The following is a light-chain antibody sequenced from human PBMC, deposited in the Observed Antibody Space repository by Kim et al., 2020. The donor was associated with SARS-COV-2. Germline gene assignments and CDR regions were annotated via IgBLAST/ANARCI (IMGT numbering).Light chain of an antibody. Sequence: SSELTQDPAVSVALGQTVKITCQGDSLRTYYATWYQQRPGQAPILVIYGTNDRPSGIPDRFSGSSSGNTASLTITAAQADDEADFYCYSRGNRGNQLLFG. CDR2: GTN. CDR1: SLRTYY. J-gene: IGLJ7*01. V-gene: IGLV3-19*01. CDR3: YSRGNRGNQLL.